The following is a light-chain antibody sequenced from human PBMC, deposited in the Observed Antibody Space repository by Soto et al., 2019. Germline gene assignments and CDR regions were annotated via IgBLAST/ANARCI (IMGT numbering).Light chain of an antibody. V-gene: IGLV2-11*01. CDR2: DVN. J-gene: IGLJ2*01. CDR1: SSDVGAYLS. Sequence: QSVLTQPRSVSGSPGQSVTISCTGTSSDVGAYLSVSWYQQHPGKVPKLIIYDVNERPSGVPDRFSGSKSGNAASLTISGLQAEDEADYYCCSYAGNYALVFGGGTKLTVL. CDR3: CSYAGNYALV.